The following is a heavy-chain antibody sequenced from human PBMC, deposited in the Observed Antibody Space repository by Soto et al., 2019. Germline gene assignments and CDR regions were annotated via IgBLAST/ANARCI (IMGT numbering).Heavy chain of an antibody. V-gene: IGHV3-21*02. CDR1: GFTFSTDD. CDR3: AREYFAY. CDR2: ISRTGDYI. J-gene: IGHJ4*02. Sequence: EVQLVESGGGLVKPGGSLRLSCAVSGFTFSTDDMNWVRQAPGKRLEWVASISRTGDYIYYAESVKGRFTISRDDADYSLHLQMSSLRVEDTAVYYCAREYFAYWGQGTLVTVSS.